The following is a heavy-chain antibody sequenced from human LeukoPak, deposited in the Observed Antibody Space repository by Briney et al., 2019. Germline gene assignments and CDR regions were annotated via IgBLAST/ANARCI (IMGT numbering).Heavy chain of an antibody. V-gene: IGHV3-23*01. J-gene: IGHJ6*02. CDR3: AKQQLVPGGYGMDV. Sequence: GGSLRLSCAASGFTFSSYAMSWVRQAPGKGLEWVSAISGSGGSTYYADSVKGRFTISRDNSKNTLYLQMNSLRAEDTAVYYCAKQQLVPGGYGMDVWGQGTTVTVSS. CDR2: ISGSGGST. CDR1: GFTFSSYA. D-gene: IGHD6-13*01.